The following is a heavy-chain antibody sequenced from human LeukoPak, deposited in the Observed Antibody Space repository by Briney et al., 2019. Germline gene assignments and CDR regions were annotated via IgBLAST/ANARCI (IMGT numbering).Heavy chain of an antibody. CDR1: GVSVSSGSYY. D-gene: IGHD4-17*01. CDR3: ARVRSTVTTSYFDY. Sequence: SETLSLTCTVSGVSVSSGSYYWSWIRQPPGKGLERIGYIYYSGSTNYNPSLKSRVTISVDTSKNQFSLKLSSVTAADTAVYYCARVRSTVTTSYFDYWGQGTLVTVSS. CDR2: IYYSGST. J-gene: IGHJ4*02. V-gene: IGHV4-61*01.